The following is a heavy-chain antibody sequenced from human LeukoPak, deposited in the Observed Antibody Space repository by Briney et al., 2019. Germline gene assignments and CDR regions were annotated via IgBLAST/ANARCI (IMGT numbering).Heavy chain of an antibody. J-gene: IGHJ5*02. CDR1: GGSISSGGYY. V-gene: IGHV4-31*03. D-gene: IGHD4-23*01. Sequence: PSQTLSLTCTVSGGSISSGGYYWSWIRQHPGKGLEWIGYIYYSGSTYYNPSLKSRVTISVDTSKNQFSLKLSSVTAADTAVYYCARVSYGGNSGWFDPWGQGTQVTVSS. CDR2: IYYSGST. CDR3: ARVSYGGNSGWFDP.